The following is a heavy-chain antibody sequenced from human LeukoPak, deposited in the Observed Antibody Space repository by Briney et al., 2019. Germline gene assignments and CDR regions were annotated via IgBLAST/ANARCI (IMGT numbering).Heavy chain of an antibody. CDR3: AIGVYHYDY. V-gene: IGHV3-7*01. CDR2: IKEDGSEI. J-gene: IGHJ4*02. Sequence: GGSLRLSCTASGFTFSSYWMTWVRQAPGKGLEWVANIKEDGSEIYYLDSVKGRFTISRDNTKNSLYLQMNSLRAEDTAVYYCAIGVYHYDYWGQGTLVTVSS. CDR1: GFTFSSYW. D-gene: IGHD3-3*01.